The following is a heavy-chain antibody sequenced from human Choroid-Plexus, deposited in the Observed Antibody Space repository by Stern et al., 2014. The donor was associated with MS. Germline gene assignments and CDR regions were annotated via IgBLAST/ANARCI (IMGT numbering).Heavy chain of an antibody. D-gene: IGHD2-15*01. CDR1: GFTFSNFG. J-gene: IGHJ4*02. CDR2: ISYDGSDK. Sequence: VQLVESGGGVAQPGRPLILSCAASGFTFSNFGMHWVRQAPGKGLEWVALISYDGSDKYYEDSVKGRFTIFRDNSKNTLYMHMNSLRAEDTAVYYCAKDRQWSTYFFDYWGQGSLVTVSS. CDR3: AKDRQWSTYFFDY. V-gene: IGHV3-30*18.